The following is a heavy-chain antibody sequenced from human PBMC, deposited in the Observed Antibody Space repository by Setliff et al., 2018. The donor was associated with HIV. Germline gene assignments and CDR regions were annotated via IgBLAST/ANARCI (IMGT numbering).Heavy chain of an antibody. CDR1: GYTFTSYG. J-gene: IGHJ5*02. D-gene: IGHD2-15*01. CDR3: ARVRYCSGGSCYGGEYWFDP. CDR2: IIPSGGST. V-gene: IGHV1-46*01. Sequence: GASVKVSCKASGYTFTSYGISWVRQAPGQGLEWMGGIIPSGGSTSYAQSFQDRVTMTRDTSTSTVYMELSSLRSEDTAVYYCARVRYCSGGSCYGGEYWFDPWGQGTLVTVSS.